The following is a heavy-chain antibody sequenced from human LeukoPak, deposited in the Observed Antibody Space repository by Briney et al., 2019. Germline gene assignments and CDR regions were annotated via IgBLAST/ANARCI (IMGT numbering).Heavy chain of an antibody. V-gene: IGHV3-20*01. Sequence: GGSLRLSCAASGFTFDDYGMSWVRQAPGKGLVCVSDINWNGGSTGYGDSVKGRFTISRDNAKNSLYLQMNSLRAEDTPLYLCARDIYSSSWYFVSAGGYWGQGTLVTVSS. CDR3: ARDIYSSSWYFVSAGGY. CDR1: GFTFDDYG. J-gene: IGHJ4*02. CDR2: INWNGGST. D-gene: IGHD6-13*01.